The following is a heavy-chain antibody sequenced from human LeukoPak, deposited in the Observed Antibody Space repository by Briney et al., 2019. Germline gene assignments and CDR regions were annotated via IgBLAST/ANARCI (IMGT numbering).Heavy chain of an antibody. D-gene: IGHD2-2*01. J-gene: IGHJ4*02. CDR2: IYSGGST. CDR3: ASRHAA. V-gene: IGHV3-53*01. CDR1: EFSVSSDY. Sequence: GGSLRLSCTGSEFSVSSDYMSWVRQAPGKGLEWVSLIYSGGSTYYADSVKGRFTISKDNSKNTLYLQMNSLRAEDTAVYYCASRHAAGGQGTLVTVSS.